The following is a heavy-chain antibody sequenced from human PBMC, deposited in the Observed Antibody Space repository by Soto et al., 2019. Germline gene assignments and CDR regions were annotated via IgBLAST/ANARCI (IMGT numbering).Heavy chain of an antibody. V-gene: IGHV1-2*04. J-gene: IGHJ4*02. Sequence: QVQLVQSGAEVKKPGASVKVSCKASGYTFTGYYMHWVRQAPGQGLEWMGWINPNSGGTNYAQKFQGWVTMTRDMSISTAYMELSRLRSDDTAVYYCARADYDILTGYSHAFDYWGQGTLVTVSS. CDR3: ARADYDILTGYSHAFDY. CDR2: INPNSGGT. CDR1: GYTFTGYY. D-gene: IGHD3-9*01.